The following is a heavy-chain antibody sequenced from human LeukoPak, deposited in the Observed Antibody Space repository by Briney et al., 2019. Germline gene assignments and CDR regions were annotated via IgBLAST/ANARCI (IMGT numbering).Heavy chain of an antibody. Sequence: GGSLRLSCAASGFTFSSYAMSWVRQAPGKGLEWVGFIRNKADGGTPEYAASVQGRFTISRDDSKSIAYLQMDSLKTDDTAVYFCTRDPPTRFWGQGTLVSVSS. V-gene: IGHV3-49*04. CDR1: GFTFSSYA. D-gene: IGHD3-10*02. CDR2: IRNKADGGTP. CDR3: TRDPPTRF. J-gene: IGHJ4*02.